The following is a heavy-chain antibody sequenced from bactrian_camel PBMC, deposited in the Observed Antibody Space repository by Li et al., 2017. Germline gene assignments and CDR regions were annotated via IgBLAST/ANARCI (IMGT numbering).Heavy chain of an antibody. V-gene: IGHV3S40*01. Sequence: VQLVESGGGSVLPGGSLTLSCAASTYTDSIDCMGWFRQLPGKEVEGVAAFYRRTGSTVYADSVKGRFTISRDNAKKTLHLQMNSLKPEDTAMYYCAAAPNAGCTGFAYWGQGTQVTVS. CDR1: TYTDSIDC. J-gene: IGHJ6*01. CDR2: FYRRTGST. D-gene: IGHD3*01. CDR3: AAAPNAGCTGFAY.